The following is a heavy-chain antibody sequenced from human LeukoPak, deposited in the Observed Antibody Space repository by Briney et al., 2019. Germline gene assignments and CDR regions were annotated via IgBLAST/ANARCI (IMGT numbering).Heavy chain of an antibody. D-gene: IGHD6-13*01. CDR2: IRSKAYGGTT. CDR3: TRDSTSTAAAGTVYYYYYYGMDV. CDR1: GFTVSSNY. V-gene: IGHV3-49*04. J-gene: IGHJ6*02. Sequence: GGSLRLSCAASGFTVSSNYMTWVRQAPGKGLEWVGFIRSKAYGGTTEYAASVKGRFTISRDDSKSIAYLQMNSLKTEDTAVYYCTRDSTSTAAAGTVYYYYYYGMDVWGQGTTVTVSS.